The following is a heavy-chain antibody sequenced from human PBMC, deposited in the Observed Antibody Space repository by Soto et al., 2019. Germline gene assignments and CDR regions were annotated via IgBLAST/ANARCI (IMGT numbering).Heavy chain of an antibody. CDR3: ARGTVVSIVYYYYGMDV. V-gene: IGHV6-1*01. Sequence: SQTLSLTFAISGDSVSSNSAAWNWIRQSPSRGLEWLGRTYYRSKWYNDYAVSVKSRITINPDTSKNQFSLQLNSVTPEDTAVYYCARGTVVSIVYYYYGMDVWGQGTTVTVSS. CDR2: TYYRSKWYN. D-gene: IGHD2-15*01. J-gene: IGHJ6*02. CDR1: GDSVSSNSAA.